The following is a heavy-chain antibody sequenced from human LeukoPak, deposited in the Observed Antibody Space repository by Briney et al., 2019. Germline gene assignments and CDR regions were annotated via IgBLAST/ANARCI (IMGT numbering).Heavy chain of an antibody. CDR2: ISYSGYT. CDR1: GGSISSYY. Sequence: SETLSLTCIVSGGSISSYYWSWIRQPPGKGLEWIGYISYSGYTNYNPSLKSRVTISVDTSKNQFSLKLSSVAAADTAAYYCARHLDNYGSGTYEFWGQGTLVTVSS. D-gene: IGHD3-10*01. CDR3: ARHLDNYGSGTYEF. V-gene: IGHV4-59*08. J-gene: IGHJ4*02.